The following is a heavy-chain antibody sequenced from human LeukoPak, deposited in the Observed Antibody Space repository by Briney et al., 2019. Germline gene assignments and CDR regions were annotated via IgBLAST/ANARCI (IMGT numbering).Heavy chain of an antibody. V-gene: IGHV3-30*18. CDR3: AKLRGVAAAGTGYFDP. CDR2: ISYDGSNK. J-gene: IGHJ5*01. D-gene: IGHD6-13*01. Sequence: PGRSLRLSCAASGFTFSNYGMHWVRQAPGKGLEWVAVISYDGSNKYYADSVKGRSTISRDNSKNTLYLQMNSLRGEDTAVYYCAKLRGVAAAGTGYFDPWGQGTLVTVSS. CDR1: GFTFSNYG.